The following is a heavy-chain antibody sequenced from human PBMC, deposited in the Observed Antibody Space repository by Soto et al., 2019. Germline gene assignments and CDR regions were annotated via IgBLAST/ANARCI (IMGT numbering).Heavy chain of an antibody. Sequence: GGSLRLSCAASGFTFSSYWMSWVRQAPGKGLEWVANIKQDGSEKYYVDSVKGRFTISRDNAKNSLYLQMNSLRAEDTAVYYCARVGGRRVWGSYRYYYAFDIWGQGTMVTVSS. V-gene: IGHV3-7*01. J-gene: IGHJ3*02. CDR2: IKQDGSEK. CDR1: GFTFSSYW. CDR3: ARVGGRRVWGSYRYYYAFDI. D-gene: IGHD3-16*02.